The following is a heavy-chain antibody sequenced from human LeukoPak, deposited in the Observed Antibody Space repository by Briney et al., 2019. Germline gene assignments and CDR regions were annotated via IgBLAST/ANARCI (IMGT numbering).Heavy chain of an antibody. D-gene: IGHD6-13*01. CDR2: INPSGSIT. CDR3: AREPTLAALTVDNWFAP. V-gene: IGHV1-46*01. Sequence: GASVQVSCMASGYTLSSYYMHWIRQAPGQGVDWMGLINPSGSITTYAQKFQGRVTVTRDTSTSTVYMELRSLRSEDTAVYYCAREPTLAALTVDNWFAPWGQGTLVTVSS. J-gene: IGHJ5*02. CDR1: GYTLSSYY.